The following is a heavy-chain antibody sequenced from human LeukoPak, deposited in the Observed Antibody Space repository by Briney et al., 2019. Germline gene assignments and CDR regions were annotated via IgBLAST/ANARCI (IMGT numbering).Heavy chain of an antibody. J-gene: IGHJ6*03. V-gene: IGHV3-23*01. D-gene: IGHD2-15*01. CDR3: AKDGYCSGGSCYSAYYYYYMDV. CDR2: ISGSGDST. Sequence: GGSLRLSCAASGFTFSSYAMSWVRQAPGKGLEWVSAISGSGDSTYYADSVKGRFTISRDNSKNTLYLQMNSLRAEDTAVYFCAKDGYCSGGSCYSAYYYYYMDVWGKGTTVTVSS. CDR1: GFTFSSYA.